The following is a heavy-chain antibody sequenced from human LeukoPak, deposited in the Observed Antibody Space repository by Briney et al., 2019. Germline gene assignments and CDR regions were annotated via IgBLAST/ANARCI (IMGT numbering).Heavy chain of an antibody. Sequence: GGSLRLSCAASGFTFSSYAMSWVRQAPGKGLEWVSAISGSGGSTYYADSVKGRFTISRDNSKNTLYLQMNSLRAEDTAVYYCARSPVAAAGTSVWFDPWGQGTLVTVSS. CDR1: GFTFSSYA. V-gene: IGHV3-23*01. CDR3: ARSPVAAAGTSVWFDP. CDR2: ISGSGGST. D-gene: IGHD6-13*01. J-gene: IGHJ5*02.